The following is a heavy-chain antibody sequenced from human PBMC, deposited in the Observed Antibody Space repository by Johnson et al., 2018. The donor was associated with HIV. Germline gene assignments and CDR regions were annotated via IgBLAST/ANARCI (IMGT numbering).Heavy chain of an antibody. J-gene: IGHJ3*02. Sequence: QVQLVESGGGLVQPGGSLRLSCAASGFTFSSYGMHWVRQAPGKGLEWVAFIRYDGSNKYYADSVKGRFTISRDNAKNSLYLQMNSLRAEDTAVYYCASNWGSELDAFDIWGQGTMVTVSS. V-gene: IGHV3-30*02. CDR2: IRYDGSNK. D-gene: IGHD7-27*01. CDR1: GFTFSSYG. CDR3: ASNWGSELDAFDI.